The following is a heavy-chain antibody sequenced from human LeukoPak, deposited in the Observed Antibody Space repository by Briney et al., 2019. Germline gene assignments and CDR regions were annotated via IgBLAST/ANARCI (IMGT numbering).Heavy chain of an antibody. CDR2: IYSDGST. V-gene: IGHV3-66*01. CDR1: GFTVNSNY. Sequence: GGSLRLSCAASGFTVNSNYMSWVRQAPGKGLEWVSLIYSDGSTYFADSVKGRFSISRDNSKNTLYLQMNSLRAEDTAVYYCVKEPTSYSSGWYFQDWGQGTLVTVSS. J-gene: IGHJ1*01. D-gene: IGHD6-25*01. CDR3: VKEPTSYSSGWYFQD.